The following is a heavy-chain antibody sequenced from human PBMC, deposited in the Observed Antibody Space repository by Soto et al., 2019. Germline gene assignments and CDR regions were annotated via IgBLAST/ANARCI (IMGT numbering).Heavy chain of an antibody. Sequence: GKSLKISCKGSGYSFSIYWIAWERHMRGKGLEWMGIIYPGDPDTRYSPSFQGQVTISADKSISTAYLQWSSLKASDTAMYYCARPRSSSRNYYGMDVWGQGTTVTVSS. D-gene: IGHD6-13*01. CDR2: IYPGDPDT. J-gene: IGHJ6*02. CDR3: ARPRSSSRNYYGMDV. CDR1: GYSFSIYW. V-gene: IGHV5-51*01.